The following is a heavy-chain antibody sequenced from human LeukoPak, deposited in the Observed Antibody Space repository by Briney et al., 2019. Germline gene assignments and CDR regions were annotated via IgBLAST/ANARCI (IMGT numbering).Heavy chain of an antibody. J-gene: IGHJ5*02. V-gene: IGHV4-61*01. D-gene: IGHD6-6*01. CDR3: ARLSSLANIAARGRTWFDT. Sequence: PSETLSLTCTVSGYSISSGYYWTWIRQPPGKGLGWIGHIYYSGSTNYSPSLKSRVTISVDTSKNQFSLKLSSVTAADTAVYYCARLSSLANIAARGRTWFDTWGQGSLVTVSS. CDR1: GYSISSGYY. CDR2: IYYSGST.